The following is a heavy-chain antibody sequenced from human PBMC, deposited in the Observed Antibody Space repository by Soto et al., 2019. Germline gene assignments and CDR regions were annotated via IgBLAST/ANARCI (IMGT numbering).Heavy chain of an antibody. Sequence: QGQLVESGRGVVQPGRSLRLSCAGSGFTFSSYAMHWVRQAPGKGLEWGAVIFHDGSDEYYADSVKGRLTVSRDNSKNALNLHLNSLKPEDTAVYYCVTAYTYGPDAFDIWGQGTMVTVTT. D-gene: IGHD5-18*01. CDR2: IFHDGSDE. V-gene: IGHV3-30-3*01. CDR1: GFTFSSYA. J-gene: IGHJ3*02. CDR3: VTAYTYGPDAFDI.